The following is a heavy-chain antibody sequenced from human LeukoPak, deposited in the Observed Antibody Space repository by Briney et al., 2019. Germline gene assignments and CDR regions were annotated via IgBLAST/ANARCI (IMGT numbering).Heavy chain of an antibody. Sequence: ASVKVSCKASGYTFTGYYMHWVRQAPGQGLEWMGWINPNSGGTNYAQKFQGRVTMTRDTSISTAYMELSRLRSDDTAVYYCAREDNDSGSPMDYWGQGTLVTVPS. V-gene: IGHV1-2*02. CDR1: GYTFTGYY. CDR3: AREDNDSGSPMDY. CDR2: INPNSGGT. J-gene: IGHJ4*02. D-gene: IGHD3-10*01.